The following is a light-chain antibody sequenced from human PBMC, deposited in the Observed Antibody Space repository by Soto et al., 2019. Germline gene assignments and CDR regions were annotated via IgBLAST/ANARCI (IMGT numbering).Light chain of an antibody. CDR3: QQSYSTPFT. CDR2: AAS. J-gene: IGKJ4*01. V-gene: IGKV1-39*01. CDR1: QSISSY. Sequence: IRMTQSPSSLSASTGDRVTITCRASQSISSYLNWYRQKPGKAPKLLIYAASSLQSGVPSRFSGSGSGTDFTLTISSLQPEDFATYYCQQSYSTPFTFGGGTKVDIK.